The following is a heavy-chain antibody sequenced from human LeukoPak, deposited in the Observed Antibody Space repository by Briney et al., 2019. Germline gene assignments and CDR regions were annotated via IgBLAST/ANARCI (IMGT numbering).Heavy chain of an antibody. CDR3: ARLAGEDRWESDAFDI. V-gene: IGHV4-38-2*02. CDR2: IYHSGST. Sequence: KTSETLSLTCTVSGYSISSGYYWGWIRQPPGKGLEWIGSIYHSGSTYYNPSLKSRVTISVDTSKNQFSLKLSSVTAADTAVYYCARLAGEDRWESDAFDIWGQGTMVTVSS. CDR1: GYSISSGYY. D-gene: IGHD1-26*01. J-gene: IGHJ3*02.